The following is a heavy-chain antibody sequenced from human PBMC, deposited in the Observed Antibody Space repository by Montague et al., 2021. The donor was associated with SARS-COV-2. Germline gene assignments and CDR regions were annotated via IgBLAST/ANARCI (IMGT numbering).Heavy chain of an antibody. CDR3: ARDTRITMLVVVNRYGMDV. CDR2: IYYSGST. J-gene: IGHJ6*02. CDR1: GGAISSSSYY. V-gene: IGHV4-39*07. D-gene: IGHD3-22*01. Sequence: SETLSLTCTVSGGAISSSSYYWGWIRQPPGKGLEWMGSIYYSGSTYYNPSLKSRVTISVDTPKNQFSLKLSSVTAADTAVYYCARDTRITMLVVVNRYGMDVWGQGTTVTVSS.